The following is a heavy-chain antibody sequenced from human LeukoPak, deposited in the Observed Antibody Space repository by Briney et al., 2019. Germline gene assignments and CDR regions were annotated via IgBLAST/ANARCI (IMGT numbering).Heavy chain of an antibody. D-gene: IGHD1-14*01. CDR3: ARGVNLYYYYYYMDV. Sequence: SETLSLTCTVSGGSISSSSYYWGWIRQPPGKGLEWIGSIYYSGSTNYNPSLKSRVTISVDTSKNQFSLKLSSVTAADTAVYYCARGVNLYYYYYYMDVWGKGTTVTVSS. CDR1: GGSISSSSYY. V-gene: IGHV4-39*07. CDR2: IYYSGST. J-gene: IGHJ6*03.